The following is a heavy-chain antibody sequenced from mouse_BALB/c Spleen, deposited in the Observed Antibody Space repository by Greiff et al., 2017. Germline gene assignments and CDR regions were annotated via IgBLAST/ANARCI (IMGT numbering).Heavy chain of an antibody. CDR3: ASHYYGYRFAY. V-gene: IGHV1-63*01. J-gene: IGHJ3*01. D-gene: IGHD1-2*01. CDR1: GYAFTNYW. CDR2: IYPGSGNT. Sequence: QVHVKQSGAELVRPGTSVKISCKASGYAFTNYWLGWVKQRPGHGLEWIGDIYPGSGNTYYNEKFKGKATLTADKSSSTAYMQLSSLTSEDSAVYFCASHYYGYRFAYWGQGTLVTVSA.